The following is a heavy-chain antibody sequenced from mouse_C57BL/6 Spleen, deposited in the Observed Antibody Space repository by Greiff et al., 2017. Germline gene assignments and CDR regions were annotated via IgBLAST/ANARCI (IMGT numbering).Heavy chain of an antibody. V-gene: IGHV7-3*01. Sequence: EVKLMESGGGLVQPGGSLSLSCAASGFTFTDYYMSWVRQPPGKALEWLGFIRNKANGDTTEYSASVKGRFTISRDNSPSILYLQMNALRAEDSATYYCARYVYYFDYWGQGTTLTVSS. CDR2: IRNKANGDTT. CDR3: ARYVYYFDY. CDR1: GFTFTDYY. J-gene: IGHJ2*01.